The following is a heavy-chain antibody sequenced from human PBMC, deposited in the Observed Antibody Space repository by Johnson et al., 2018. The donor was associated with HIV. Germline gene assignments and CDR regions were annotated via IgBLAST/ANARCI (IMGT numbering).Heavy chain of an antibody. CDR3: ARDAYYGAGSYSQRNTFDV. J-gene: IGHJ3*01. V-gene: IGHV3-66*02. D-gene: IGHD3-10*01. CDR2: IYSGGKT. CDR1: GFTVSSNY. Sequence: VQLVESGGALVQPGGSLRLSCAASGFTVSSNYMSWVRQAPGKGLEWVSVIYSGGKTYYADSVKGRFTISRDNSKNTLYLQMNSLRPEDTAVYYCARDAYYGAGSYSQRNTFDVWGQGTMVAVSS.